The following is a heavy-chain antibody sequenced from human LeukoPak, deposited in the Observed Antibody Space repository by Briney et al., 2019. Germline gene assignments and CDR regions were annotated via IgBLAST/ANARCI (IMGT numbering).Heavy chain of an antibody. D-gene: IGHD3-10*01. CDR2: ISGSGGST. V-gene: IGHV3-23*01. Sequence: GGSLGLSCAASGFTFSSYAMSWVRQAPGKGLEWVSAISGSGGSTYYADSVKGRFTISRDNSKNTLYLQMNSLRVEDTAVYYCAKAEMVRGVIIGPCDYWGQGTLVTVSS. CDR3: AKAEMVRGVIIGPCDY. J-gene: IGHJ4*02. CDR1: GFTFSSYA.